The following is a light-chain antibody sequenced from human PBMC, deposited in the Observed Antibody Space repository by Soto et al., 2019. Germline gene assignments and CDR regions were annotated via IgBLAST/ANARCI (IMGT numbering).Light chain of an antibody. V-gene: IGKV1-6*01. CDR1: QDIRNE. J-gene: IGKJ1*01. CDR3: LQDYNYPRT. Sequence: AIQMTQSPSSLSASVGDRVTITCRASQDIRNELAWYQHNPGKAPKLLIYAASCLQGGVPSRFRGAGSGTDFTLTISSLQPEDFATYYCLQDYNYPRTFGQGTKVEIK. CDR2: AAS.